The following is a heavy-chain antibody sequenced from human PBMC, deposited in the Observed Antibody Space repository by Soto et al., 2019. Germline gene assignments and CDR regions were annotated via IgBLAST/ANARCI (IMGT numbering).Heavy chain of an antibody. D-gene: IGHD2-8*01. Sequence: TSETLSLTCSVSGGSIISSSHYWAWIRQPPGKGLEWIGNIYYSGSTHYNPALKSRVSISADTSKNEFSLKLTSVTAADTAVYYCARIVLMVYLIRNTWFDPWGQGTLVTAPQ. J-gene: IGHJ5*02. CDR3: ARIVLMVYLIRNTWFDP. CDR1: GGSIISSSHY. CDR2: IYYSGST. V-gene: IGHV4-39*01.